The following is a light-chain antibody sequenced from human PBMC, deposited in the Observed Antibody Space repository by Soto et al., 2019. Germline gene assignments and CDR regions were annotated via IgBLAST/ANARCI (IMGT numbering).Light chain of an antibody. CDR3: MQSIQLPGT. CDR2: EVS. J-gene: IGKJ2*01. V-gene: IGKV2D-29*01. Sequence: DIVLTQTPLSLPVTPGQPASISCKSSQSLMHSDGRTYLYWYLQRPGQPPQLLISEVSNRVSGVPDRFSGSGSGTDFTLKISRVETEDVGIYYCMQSIQLPGTFGQGTKLEMK. CDR1: QSLMHSDGRTY.